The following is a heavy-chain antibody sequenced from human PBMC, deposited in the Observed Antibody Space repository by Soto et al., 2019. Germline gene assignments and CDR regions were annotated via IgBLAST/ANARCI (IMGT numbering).Heavy chain of an antibody. J-gene: IGHJ4*02. V-gene: IGHV1-69*06. Sequence: QVHLVQSGTEVKKPGSSVKVSCKTSGDTFSNYAISWVRQAPVQGLEWMGGIIPLFDSASYAQRSHDRVTITADKFTSTAYMELRSLTSEDTAIYYCAASTFQSGVTGYFHLGFWGQGTLVTVSS. CDR3: AASTFQSGVTGYFHLGF. CDR1: GDTFSNYA. D-gene: IGHD3-9*01. CDR2: IIPLFDSA.